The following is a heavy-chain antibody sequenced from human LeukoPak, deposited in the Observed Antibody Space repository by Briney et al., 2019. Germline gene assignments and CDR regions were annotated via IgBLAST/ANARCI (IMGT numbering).Heavy chain of an antibody. Sequence: GGSLRLSCVGPGFTFRSHAMSWVRQAPEKGLEFVSGIYENGGTTYYADSVKGRFSISRDNPKNTLYLQMDSLRGEDTAVYYCAKDFRIGYSAHFDYWGQGALVTVSS. CDR3: AKDFRIGYSAHFDY. J-gene: IGHJ4*02. D-gene: IGHD2-21*01. CDR1: GFTFRSHA. V-gene: IGHV3-23*01. CDR2: IYENGGTT.